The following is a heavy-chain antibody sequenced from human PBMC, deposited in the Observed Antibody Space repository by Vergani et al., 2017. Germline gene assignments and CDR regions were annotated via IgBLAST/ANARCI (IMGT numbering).Heavy chain of an antibody. V-gene: IGHV4-39*07. Sequence: QLQLQQSGPGLVKPSETLFLTCTVSADSISSGSYYWGWIRQPPGKSLGWIGSIYYSGTTYYNPSLGGRVTMSIDKSKNHFSLKLTSVTAADSAFYFCARGQTGYSRDWSTYFFYMDVWGKGTTVTVSS. CDR2: IYYSGTT. D-gene: IGHD6-19*01. CDR1: ADSISSGSYY. J-gene: IGHJ6*03. CDR3: ARGQTGYSRDWSTYFFYMDV.